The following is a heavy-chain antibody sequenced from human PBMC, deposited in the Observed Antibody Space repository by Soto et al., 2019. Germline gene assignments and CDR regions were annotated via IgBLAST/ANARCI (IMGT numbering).Heavy chain of an antibody. CDR1: GGSISSYY. J-gene: IGHJ4*02. V-gene: IGHV4-59*08. Sequence: SETLSLTCTVSGGSISSYYWIWIRQPPGKGLEWIGYIYYSGSTNYDPSXKXXXXXXXXXXXXXFSLKLSSVTAADTAVYYCARRIYGDYAGYYFDYWVQGTLVIVSS. D-gene: IGHD4-17*01. CDR2: IYYSGST. CDR3: ARRIYGDYAGYYFDY.